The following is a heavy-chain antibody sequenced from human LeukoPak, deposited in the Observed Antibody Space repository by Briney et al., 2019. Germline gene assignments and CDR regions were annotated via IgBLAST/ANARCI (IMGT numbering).Heavy chain of an antibody. CDR1: GFTFDDYA. V-gene: IGHV3-9*03. CDR2: ISYNSGTI. J-gene: IGHJ3*02. Sequence: GRSLRLSCAAFGFTFDDYAMHWVRQAPGKGLEWVSGISYNSGTIGDADSVKGRFTISRDNAKNSLYLQMNSLRAEDMALYYCAKATSDRSGYYYGSTFDTWGQGTMVTVSS. CDR3: AKATSDRSGYYYGSTFDT. D-gene: IGHD3-22*01.